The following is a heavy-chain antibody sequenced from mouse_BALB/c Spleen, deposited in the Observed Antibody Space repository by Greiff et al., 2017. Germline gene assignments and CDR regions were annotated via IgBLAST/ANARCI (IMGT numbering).Heavy chain of an antibody. CDR1: GFAFSSYD. CDR3: ARHGIYDGYYGAMDY. CDR2: ISSGGGST. Sequence: DVMLVESGGGLVKPGGSLKLSCAASGFAFSSYDMSWVRQTPEKRLEWVAYISSGGGSTYYPDTVKGRFTISRDNAKNNLYLQMSSMKSEDTAMYYGARHGIYDGYYGAMDYWGQGTSVTVSS. D-gene: IGHD2-3*01. J-gene: IGHJ4*01. V-gene: IGHV5-12-1*01.